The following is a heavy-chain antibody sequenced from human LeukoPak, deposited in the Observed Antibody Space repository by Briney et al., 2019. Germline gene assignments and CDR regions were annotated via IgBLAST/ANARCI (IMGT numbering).Heavy chain of an antibody. V-gene: IGHV5-51*01. D-gene: IGHD3-10*01. Sequence: GESLKISCKGSGYSFTTYWIGWVRQMPGKGLGWMGIIYPGDSDTRYSPSFQGQVTISVDKSIGTACLQWSSLKASDTAMYYCARSTHYRSGNDYWGQGTLVTVSS. CDR3: ARSTHYRSGNDY. J-gene: IGHJ4*02. CDR1: GYSFTTYW. CDR2: IYPGDSDT.